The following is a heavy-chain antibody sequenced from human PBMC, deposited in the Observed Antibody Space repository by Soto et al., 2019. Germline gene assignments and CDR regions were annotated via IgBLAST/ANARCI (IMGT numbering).Heavy chain of an antibody. V-gene: IGHV1-69*01. D-gene: IGHD2-2*01. J-gene: IGHJ6*02. Sequence: QVQLVQSGAEVKKPGSSVKVSCKASGGTFSSYAISWVRQSPGQGLEWMGGIIPISGTANYEQKFQGRVTITADESTSTAYMELSSLRSEDTSVYYCARAQGSSTSLEIYYYYYYGMDVLGQGTTVTVSS. CDR2: IIPISGTA. CDR3: ARAQGSSTSLEIYYYYYYGMDV. CDR1: GGTFSSYA.